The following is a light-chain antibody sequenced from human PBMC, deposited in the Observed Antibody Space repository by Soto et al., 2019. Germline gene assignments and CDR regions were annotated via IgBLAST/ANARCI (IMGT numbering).Light chain of an antibody. CDR1: QSISSW. CDR2: AAT. V-gene: IGKV1-39*01. CDR3: QQSYITPHT. J-gene: IGKJ1*01. Sequence: ILMTQSPSSFSASTGDRVTITCRASQSISSWFSCYQQKPVKAPRLLICAATILPRVFPSRFSGGGSGADFTLTVISLQPEDFATYYCQQSYITPHTFGQGTKVDNK.